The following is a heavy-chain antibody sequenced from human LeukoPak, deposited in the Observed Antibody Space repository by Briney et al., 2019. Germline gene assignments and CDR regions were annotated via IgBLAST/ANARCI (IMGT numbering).Heavy chain of an antibody. CDR1: GFTFSTYW. CDR3: ARANSGSGSYYPPFDY. CDR2: INWNGGST. Sequence: PGGSLRLSCAASGFTFSTYWMSWVRQAPGKGLEWVSGINWNGGSTGYADSVKGRFTISRDNAKNSLYLQMNSLRAEDTALYYCARANSGSGSYYPPFDYWGQGTLVTVSS. D-gene: IGHD3-10*01. J-gene: IGHJ4*02. V-gene: IGHV3-20*04.